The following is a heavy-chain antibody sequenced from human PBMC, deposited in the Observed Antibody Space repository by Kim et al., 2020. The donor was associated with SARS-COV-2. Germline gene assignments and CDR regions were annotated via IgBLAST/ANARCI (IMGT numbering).Heavy chain of an antibody. CDR2: ISEDGGST. CDR3: AKDKHGYRTFGYYYMDV. CDR1: GFTFDDYA. D-gene: IGHD5-12*01. V-gene: IGHV3-43*02. J-gene: IGHJ6*03. Sequence: GGSLRLSCAASGFTFDDYAMHWVRQAPGKGLEWVSLISEDGGSTYYADSVKGRFTISRDNSKNSLYLQMNSLRTEDTALYYCAKDKHGYRTFGYYYMDVWGEGTTVTVS.